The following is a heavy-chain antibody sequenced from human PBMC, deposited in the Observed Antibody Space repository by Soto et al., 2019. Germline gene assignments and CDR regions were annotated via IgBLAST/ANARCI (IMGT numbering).Heavy chain of an antibody. CDR1: GYTFTSYG. CDR3: ARDPAPRGGFVEFFVPRSNGMDV. CDR2: ISAYNGNT. V-gene: IGHV1-18*01. J-gene: IGHJ6*02. D-gene: IGHD3-10*01. Sequence: RASVKVSCKASGYTFTSYGISWVRQAPGQGLEWMGWISAYNGNTNYAQKLQGRVTMTTDTSTSTAYMELRSLRSDDTAVYYCARDPAPRGGFVEFFVPRSNGMDVWGQGTTVTVSS.